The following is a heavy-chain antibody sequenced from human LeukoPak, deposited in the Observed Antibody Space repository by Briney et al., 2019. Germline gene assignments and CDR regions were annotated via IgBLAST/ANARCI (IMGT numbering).Heavy chain of an antibody. CDR2: IYYSGST. D-gene: IGHD1-26*01. V-gene: IGHV4-59*08. CDR1: GVSLSSYY. J-gene: IGHJ4*02. CDR3: ARQKDSGTCPFDY. Sequence: SDTLSLTCTVSGVSLSSYYWSWIRQPPGKGLEWIGSIYYSGSTNYNPSLKRRVTISVDTSKNQFSLKLGSVTASDTAVDYCARQKDSGTCPFDYWGQGTLVTVSS.